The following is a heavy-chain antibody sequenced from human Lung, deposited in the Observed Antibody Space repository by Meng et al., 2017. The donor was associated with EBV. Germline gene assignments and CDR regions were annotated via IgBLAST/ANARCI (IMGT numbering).Heavy chain of an antibody. Sequence: QLQLQESGPGLVKPSETLSLTCTVSGGSISSSCYYWGWIRQPPGKGLEWIGSIYYSGSTYYNPSLKSRVTISVDTSKNQFSLKLSSVTAADTAVYYCASPLGILGIVDLWGRGTLVTVSS. CDR2: IYYSGST. D-gene: IGHD7-27*01. CDR3: ASPLGILGIVDL. CDR1: GGSISSSCYY. V-gene: IGHV4-39*01. J-gene: IGHJ2*01.